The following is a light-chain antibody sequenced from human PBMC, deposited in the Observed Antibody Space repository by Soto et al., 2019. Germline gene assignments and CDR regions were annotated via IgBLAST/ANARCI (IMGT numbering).Light chain of an antibody. J-gene: IGKJ1*01. V-gene: IGKV1-27*01. CDR1: QGISTH. CDR3: QKYNSAPWT. CDR2: VAS. Sequence: DIQMTQSPSSLSASVGDRVTITCRASQGISTHLAWYQQQPGKVPKLLIYVASTLQSGVPSRFSGSGSGTDFTLTISSLQPEDVATYYCQKYNSAPWTFGQGTKVEIK.